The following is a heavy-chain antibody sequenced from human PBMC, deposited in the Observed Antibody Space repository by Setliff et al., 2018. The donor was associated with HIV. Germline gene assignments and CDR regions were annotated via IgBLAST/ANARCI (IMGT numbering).Heavy chain of an antibody. CDR3: ARGNYDTSDYYTNFYYYYMDV. D-gene: IGHD3-22*01. Sequence: NPSETLSLTCAVYGGSFSGFYWSWIRQPPGKGLEWIGYIYYSGSTNYSPSLRGRVTMSVDPSKNQSSLKLNSVTAADTAIYYCARGNYDTSDYYTNFYYYYMDVWGKGTAVTVSS. V-gene: IGHV4-59*01. CDR1: GGSFSGFY. J-gene: IGHJ6*03. CDR2: IYYSGST.